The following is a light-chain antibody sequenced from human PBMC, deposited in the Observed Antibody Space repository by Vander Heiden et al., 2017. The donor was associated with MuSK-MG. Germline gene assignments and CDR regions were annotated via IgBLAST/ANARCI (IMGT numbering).Light chain of an antibody. CDR2: KAS. CDR3: QQYKTYSWT. V-gene: IGKV1-5*03. CDR1: ESISRW. J-gene: IGKJ1*01. Sequence: DIQMTQSPSTLSASVGDRVTITCRANESISRWLAWYQQKTGKAPKVLIYKASSLETAVPSRFSGSGSGTEFTLTISSLQPDDFANDYCQQYKTYSWTFGQGTKVEI.